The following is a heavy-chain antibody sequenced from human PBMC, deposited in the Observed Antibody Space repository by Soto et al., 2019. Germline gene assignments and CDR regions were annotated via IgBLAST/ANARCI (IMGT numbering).Heavy chain of an antibody. CDR1: GYDFNTNW. V-gene: IGHV5-51*01. J-gene: IGHJ4*02. Sequence: ESLTISCRGSGYDFNTNWFGLVRQLPGRGLEWVGIMYPGDSDTRYNPSLQGHVTLSVDVTVSTAFLQWRSLETSDTGMYFCARLPRDCNKTSCYYADHWGQGTQVTVSS. D-gene: IGHD3-3*01. CDR3: ARLPRDCNKTSCYYADH. CDR2: MYPGDSDT.